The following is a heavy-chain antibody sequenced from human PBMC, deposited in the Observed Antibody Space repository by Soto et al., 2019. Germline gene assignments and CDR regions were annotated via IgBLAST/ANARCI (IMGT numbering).Heavy chain of an antibody. CDR3: AKCSYSEYYFDY. CDR1: GFTFSDYY. V-gene: IGHV3-11*01. D-gene: IGHD2-21*01. CDR2: ISSSGNII. J-gene: IGHJ4*02. Sequence: GGSLRLSCAASGFTFSDYYMSWIRQAPGKGLEWVSYISSSGNIIYYADSVKGRFTISRDNAKNSLYLQMNSLRAEDTAVYYCAKCSYSEYYFDYWGQGTLVTVSS.